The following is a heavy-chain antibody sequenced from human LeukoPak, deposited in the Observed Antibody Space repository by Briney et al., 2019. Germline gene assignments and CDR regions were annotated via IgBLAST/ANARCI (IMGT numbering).Heavy chain of an antibody. D-gene: IGHD2-2*01. CDR1: GGSISSYY. V-gene: IGHV4-4*07. CDR3: ARDQGCSTTTCPFDY. CDR2: IYSGGSP. Sequence: SRTLSLTCTVSGGSISSYYWSWIRQPAGKGLEWIGRIYSGGSPNYNPSLKSRVTMSVDTSKNQFSLKLTSVTAADTAVYYCARDQGCSTTTCPFDYWGQGTRVTVSS. J-gene: IGHJ4*02.